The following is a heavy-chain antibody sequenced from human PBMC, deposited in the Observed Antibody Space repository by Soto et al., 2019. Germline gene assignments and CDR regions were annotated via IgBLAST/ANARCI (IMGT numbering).Heavy chain of an antibody. V-gene: IGHV4-34*01. CDR1: GGSFSGYY. J-gene: IGHJ4*02. CDR2: INHSGST. Sequence: SETLSLTCAVYGGSFSGYYWSWIRQPPGKGLEWIGEINHSGSTNYNPSLKSRVTISVDTSKNQFSLKLSSVTAADTAVYYCARSRESLYGSGSYYRNWGQGTLVTVSS. D-gene: IGHD3-10*01. CDR3: ARSRESLYGSGSYYRN.